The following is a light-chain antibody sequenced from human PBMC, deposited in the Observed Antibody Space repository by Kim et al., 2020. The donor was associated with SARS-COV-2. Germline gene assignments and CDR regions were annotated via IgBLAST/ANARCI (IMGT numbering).Light chain of an antibody. CDR1: SSDVGGYNY. J-gene: IGLJ2*01. CDR3: SSYAGSNNLV. Sequence: QSVTISCTGTSSDVGGYNYVSWYQQHPGKAPKLMIYDVSKRPSGVPDRFSGSKSGNTASLTVSGLQAEDEADYYCSSYAGSNNLVFGGGTQLTVL. V-gene: IGLV2-8*01. CDR2: DVS.